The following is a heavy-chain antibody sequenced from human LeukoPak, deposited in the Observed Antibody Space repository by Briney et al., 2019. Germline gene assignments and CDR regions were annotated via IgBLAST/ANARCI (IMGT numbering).Heavy chain of an antibody. CDR1: GYTFTNYG. D-gene: IGHD6-13*01. CDR3: ARDQGIAAAVPGY. CDR2: ISAYNGNT. J-gene: IGHJ4*02. V-gene: IGHV1-18*01. Sequence: SMKVSCKASGYTFTNYGISWVRQAPGHGLEWMGWISAYNGNTNYAQKLQGRVTMTTETSTGTAYMELRSLRSDDTAVYYCARDQGIAAAVPGYWGQGTLVTVSS.